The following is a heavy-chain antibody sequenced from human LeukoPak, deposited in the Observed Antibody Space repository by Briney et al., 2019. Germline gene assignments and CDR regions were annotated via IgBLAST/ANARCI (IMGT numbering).Heavy chain of an antibody. D-gene: IGHD3-10*01. CDR3: AREAYGYYFDY. Sequence: GGSLRLSCAASGFTFNNYYMTWVRQAPGKGLEWVSVIYRSGNTYYADSVKGRFTISRDTSKNTLYLQMNSLRGEDTAVYYCAREAYGYYFDYWGQGTLVAASS. CDR2: IYRSGNT. CDR1: GFTFNNYY. J-gene: IGHJ4*02. V-gene: IGHV3-53*01.